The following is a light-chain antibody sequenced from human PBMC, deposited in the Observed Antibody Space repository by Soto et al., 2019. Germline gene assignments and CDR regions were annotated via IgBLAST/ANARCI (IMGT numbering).Light chain of an antibody. CDR3: ISYTSTSTVV. Sequence: SAPTQPASVSGSPGQSITISCTGTSSDVGGYNYVSWYQQHPGKAPKIIIYDVTNRPSGVSNRFSGSKSGNTASLTISGLQAEDEADYYCISYTSTSTVVFGGGTKLTVL. J-gene: IGLJ2*01. CDR1: SSDVGGYNY. V-gene: IGLV2-14*01. CDR2: DVT.